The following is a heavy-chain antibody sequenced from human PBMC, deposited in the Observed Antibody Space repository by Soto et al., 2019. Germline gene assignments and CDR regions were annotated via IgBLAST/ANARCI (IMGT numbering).Heavy chain of an antibody. D-gene: IGHD2-8*01. CDR3: ARDDGGYCTTSCTNNWFDP. J-gene: IGHJ5*02. CDR1: GDSISSPTW. V-gene: IGHV4-4*02. Sequence: QVQLQESGPGLVKPSGTLSLTCAVSGDSISSPTWWSWVRQPPGKGLEWIGEIYHSGITNYNPSLKSRVTMSVDNSKTYFSLRLTSVTAADTAVYYCARDDGGYCTTSCTNNWFDPWGQGTLVTVSS. CDR2: IYHSGIT.